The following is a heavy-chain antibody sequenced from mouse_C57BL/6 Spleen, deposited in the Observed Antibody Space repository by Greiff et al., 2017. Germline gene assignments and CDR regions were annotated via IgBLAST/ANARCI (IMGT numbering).Heavy chain of an antibody. J-gene: IGHJ3*01. CDR1: GYTFTSYG. CDR2: IYPRSGNT. V-gene: IGHV1-81*01. Sequence: QVQLQQSGAELARPGASVKLSCKASGYTFTSYGISWVKQRTGQGLEWIGEIYPRSGNTYYNEKFKGKATLTADKSSSTAYMELRSLTSEDSAVYFCARDDPDGGAFAYWGQGTLVTVSA. D-gene: IGHD2-3*01. CDR3: ARDDPDGGAFAY.